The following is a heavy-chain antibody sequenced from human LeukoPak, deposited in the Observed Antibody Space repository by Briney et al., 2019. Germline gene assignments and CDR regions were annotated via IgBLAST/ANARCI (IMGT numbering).Heavy chain of an antibody. CDR2: IYYSGSS. Sequence: PSETLSLTCTVSGGYIYSSTYYWGWIRQPPGKGLEWIGSIYYSGSSYYNPSLKSRVTISVDTSKNQFSLNLSSVTAADTAVYFCARWLLYSYYFDYWGQGTLVTVSS. CDR3: ARWLLYSYYFDY. CDR1: GGYIYSSTYY. D-gene: IGHD3-3*01. V-gene: IGHV4-39*01. J-gene: IGHJ4*02.